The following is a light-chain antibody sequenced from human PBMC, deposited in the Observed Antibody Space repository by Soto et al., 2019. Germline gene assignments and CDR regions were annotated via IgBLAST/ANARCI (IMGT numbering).Light chain of an antibody. CDR1: QSISNY. Sequence: DIQMTPSPSSLSASVGDRVTITCRASQSISNYLNWYQQKPGKAPKLLIYAASSMRSGVPSRFSGSGSETDFTLTISSLQPDDSATYYCQQSFSPLWTFGQGTKVEV. CDR3: QQSFSPLWT. CDR2: AAS. J-gene: IGKJ1*01. V-gene: IGKV1-39*01.